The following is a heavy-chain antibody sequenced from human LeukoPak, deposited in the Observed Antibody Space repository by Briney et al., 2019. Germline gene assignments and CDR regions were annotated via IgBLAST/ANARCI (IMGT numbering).Heavy chain of an antibody. Sequence: GGSLRLSCVASGFIFSSYGMHWVRQAPGQRLEWMGWINAGNGNTKYSQKFQGRVTITRDTSASTAYMELSSLRSEDTAVYYCARGSSGYFHRWGQGTLVTVSS. CDR3: ARGSSGYFHR. CDR1: GFIFSSYG. CDR2: INAGNGNT. V-gene: IGHV1-3*01. J-gene: IGHJ4*02. D-gene: IGHD3-22*01.